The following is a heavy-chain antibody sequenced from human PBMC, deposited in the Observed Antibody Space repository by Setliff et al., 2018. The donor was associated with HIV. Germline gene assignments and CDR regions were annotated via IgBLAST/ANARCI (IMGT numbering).Heavy chain of an antibody. CDR1: GDTFSTYA. CDR2: IIPLVTIA. Sequence: SVKVSCKASGDTFSTYAITWVRQAPGQGLEWMGGIIPLVTIANYAQKFQGRVTITADKSTSTAYMELSSLKSEDTAIYYCASAYDYYMDVWGKGTTVTVSS. CDR3: ASAYDYYMDV. V-gene: IGHV1-69*10. J-gene: IGHJ6*03.